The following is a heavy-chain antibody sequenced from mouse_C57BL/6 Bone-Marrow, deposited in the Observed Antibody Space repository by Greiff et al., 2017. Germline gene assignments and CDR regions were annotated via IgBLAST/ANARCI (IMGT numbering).Heavy chain of an antibody. Sequence: DVQLVESGPGLVKPSQSLSLTCSVTGYSITSGYYWNWIRQFPGNKLEWMGYISYDGSNNYNPSLKNRISITRDTSKNQFFLKLNSVTTEDTATYYCARSTVDLNYWGQGTTLTVSS. J-gene: IGHJ2*01. CDR3: ARSTVDLNY. CDR1: GYSITSGYY. CDR2: ISYDGSN. D-gene: IGHD1-1*01. V-gene: IGHV3-6*01.